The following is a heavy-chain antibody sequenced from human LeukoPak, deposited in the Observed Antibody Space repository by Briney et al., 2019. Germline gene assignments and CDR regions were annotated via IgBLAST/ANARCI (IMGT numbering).Heavy chain of an antibody. CDR2: IDTYSGKT. Sequence: ASVTVSCKASGYTYTTDGISWVRQAPGQGLEWMGWIDTYSGKTNYAQKFQGRVTMTSDTSTSTAYMELRSLRSDDTAVYYCARDRGIAEADSFDLWGQGTLVTVSS. CDR1: GYTYTTDG. D-gene: IGHD6-13*01. CDR3: ARDRGIAEADSFDL. V-gene: IGHV1-18*01. J-gene: IGHJ5*02.